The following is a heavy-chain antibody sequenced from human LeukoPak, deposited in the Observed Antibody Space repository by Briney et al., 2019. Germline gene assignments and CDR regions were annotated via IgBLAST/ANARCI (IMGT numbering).Heavy chain of an antibody. D-gene: IGHD5-24*01. J-gene: IGHJ4*02. V-gene: IGHV1-46*04. CDR1: GYTFTSYY. CDR3: SRYLGYGYHGFDY. CDR2: INPSGGST. Sequence: ASLRVSCEASGYTFTSYYMNWVRQAPGQGLEWMGIINPSGGSTNYAQKLQGRVTMTRDTATNTVYMEMSSLRAEDTAVYYWSRYLGYGYHGFDYWGQGTLVTVSS.